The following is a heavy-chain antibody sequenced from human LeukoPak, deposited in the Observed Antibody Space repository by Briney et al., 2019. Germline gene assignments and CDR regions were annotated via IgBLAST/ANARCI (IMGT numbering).Heavy chain of an antibody. CDR2: IYYSGST. Sequence: SETLSLTCTVSGGSINGYYWSWIRQPPGKGLEWIASIYYSGSTNYNPSLKSRVTISVDTSRNQFSLKLSSVTAADTAVYYCARETDYSDSNGFHRASDNWGQGALVTVSS. CDR1: GGSINGYY. CDR3: ARETDYSDSNGFHRASDN. V-gene: IGHV4-59*01. J-gene: IGHJ4*02. D-gene: IGHD3-22*01.